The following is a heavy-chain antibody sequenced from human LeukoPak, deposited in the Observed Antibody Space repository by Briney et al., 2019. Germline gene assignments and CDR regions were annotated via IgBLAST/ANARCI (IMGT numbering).Heavy chain of an antibody. CDR1: GFIFTNYF. CDR2: IKHDGSEK. Sequence: GGSLRLSCAASGFIFTNYFMCWVRQAPGKGLEWVASIKHDGSEKYYVDSVRGRFTISRDNTMNSLYLQMSSLRAEDTAVYYCATDRGWRTSGYYLYYFEYWGQGTLVTFSS. J-gene: IGHJ4*02. D-gene: IGHD3-3*01. V-gene: IGHV3-7*01. CDR3: ATDRGWRTSGYYLYYFEY.